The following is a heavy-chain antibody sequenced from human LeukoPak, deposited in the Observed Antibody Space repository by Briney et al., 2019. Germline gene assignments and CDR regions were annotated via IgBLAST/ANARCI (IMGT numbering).Heavy chain of an antibody. D-gene: IGHD6-13*01. CDR1: GGSMSNYY. V-gene: IGHV4-59*01. CDR2: IYYSGST. Sequence: SETLSLTCTVSGGSMSNYYWSWIRQPPGKGLEWIAYIYYSGSTNYNSSLKSRVTISVDTSKNQFSLKLRSVTAADTAVYYCAKVFNSWSFDYWGQGTLVTVSS. CDR3: AKVFNSWSFDY. J-gene: IGHJ4*02.